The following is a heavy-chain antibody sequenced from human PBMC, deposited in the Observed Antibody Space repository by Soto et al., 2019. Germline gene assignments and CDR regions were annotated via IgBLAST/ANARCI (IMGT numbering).Heavy chain of an antibody. CDR2: IYYSGST. CDR3: ARPGITGTTGYFDWLANYYYYGMDV. CDR1: GGSISSSSYY. J-gene: IGHJ6*02. V-gene: IGHV4-39*01. D-gene: IGHD1-7*01. Sequence: SETLSLTCTVSGGSISSSSYYWGWIRQPPGKGLEWIGSIYYSGSTYYNPSLKSRVTISVDTSKNQFSLKLSSVTAADTAVYYCARPGITGTTGYFDWLANYYYYGMDVWGQGTTVTVSS.